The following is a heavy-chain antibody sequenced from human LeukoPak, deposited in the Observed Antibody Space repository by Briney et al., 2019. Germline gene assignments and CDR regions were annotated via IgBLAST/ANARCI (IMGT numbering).Heavy chain of an antibody. J-gene: IGHJ6*03. CDR1: GGSFSGYY. CDR3: ARLGSVGYYNYQYMDI. Sequence: SETLSLTCAVYGGSFSGYYWSWIRQPPGKGLEWIGEINDIGNTNYDPSLRSRVTISVDTSKNQFSLSLTSATAADTAVYFCARLGSVGYYNYQYMDIWGNGTTVTVSS. V-gene: IGHV4-34*01. D-gene: IGHD3-10*01. CDR2: INDIGNT.